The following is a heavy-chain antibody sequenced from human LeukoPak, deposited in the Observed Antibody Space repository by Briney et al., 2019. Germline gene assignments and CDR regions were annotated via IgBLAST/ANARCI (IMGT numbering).Heavy chain of an antibody. CDR2: ISYDGNK. D-gene: IGHD2-8*01. Sequence: GLEWVAVISYDGNKHYADSVKGRFTMSRDNFKNTLYLQMNTLAEDTAVYYCARRMGNHFDYWGQGTLVTVSS. CDR3: ARRMGNHFDY. V-gene: IGHV3-30*04. J-gene: IGHJ4*02.